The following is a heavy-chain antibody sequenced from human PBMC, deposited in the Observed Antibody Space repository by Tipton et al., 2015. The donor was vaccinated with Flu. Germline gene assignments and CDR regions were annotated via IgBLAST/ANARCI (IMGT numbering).Heavy chain of an antibody. J-gene: IGHJ4*02. CDR1: GYTFTSYG. V-gene: IGHV1-18*01. D-gene: IGHD2-2*01. CDR2: ISPYSDNS. Sequence: QLVQSGAELKKPGASVKVSCKTSGYTFTSYGISWVRQAPGQGLEWMGWISPYSDNSNHAQRFQGRITMTTDTSTSTAFMELRSLRSDDTAIYYCARDMPQGVVVIPPAKGFDFWGQGTLVTVSS. CDR3: ARDMPQGVVVIPPAKGFDF.